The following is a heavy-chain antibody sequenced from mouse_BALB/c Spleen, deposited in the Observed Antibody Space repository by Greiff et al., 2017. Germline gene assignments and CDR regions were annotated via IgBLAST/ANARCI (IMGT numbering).Heavy chain of an antibody. CDR2: IDPENGNT. CDR1: GFNINDYY. Sequence: VQLQQSGAELVRPGASVKLSCKASGFNINDYYMHWVKQRPEQGLEWIGWIDPENGNTIYDQKFHGKASITVDTSSNTACLQLRSLTSGDTAVYYCARTAFSRGAMDYWGQGTSVTVSA. V-gene: IGHV14-1*02. CDR3: ARTAFSRGAMDY. D-gene: IGHD1-2*01. J-gene: IGHJ4*01.